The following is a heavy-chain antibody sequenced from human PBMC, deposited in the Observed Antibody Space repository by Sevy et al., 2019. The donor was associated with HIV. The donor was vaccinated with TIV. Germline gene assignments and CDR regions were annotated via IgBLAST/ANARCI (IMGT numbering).Heavy chain of an antibody. D-gene: IGHD2-8*02. Sequence: VGSLRLSCAASGFTFSYAWMSWVRQAPGKGLEWVGRIKSKADGGTTDYAAPVKGRFTISRDDSKNTLYLQMTSLKTEDTAVYYCSTDPIIVLLVTDGMDVWGQGTTVTVSS. CDR2: IKSKADGGTT. V-gene: IGHV3-15*01. CDR1: GFTFSYAW. CDR3: STDPIIVLLVTDGMDV. J-gene: IGHJ6*02.